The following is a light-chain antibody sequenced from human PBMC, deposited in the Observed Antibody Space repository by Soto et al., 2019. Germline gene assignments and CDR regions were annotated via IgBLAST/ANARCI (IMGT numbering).Light chain of an antibody. J-gene: IGKJ2*01. CDR1: RSESSN. CDR3: QQNIMWPPYT. CDR2: AAS. Sequence: IVLTQSPLTLSLSPGETATLSCRASRSESSNLAWYQHRPGQAPRLLIYAASARATGVPARFSGSGSGTDYILTISSLQSEDSAVYYCQQNIMWPPYTFGQGTKLEIK. V-gene: IGKV3-15*01.